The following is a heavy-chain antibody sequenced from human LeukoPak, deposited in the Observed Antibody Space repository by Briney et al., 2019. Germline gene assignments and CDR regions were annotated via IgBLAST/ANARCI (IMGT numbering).Heavy chain of an antibody. CDR2: IKQDGSEK. CDR3: ARDRGQWLVSNYYYYGIDV. J-gene: IGHJ6*02. Sequence: GGSLRLSCAASGFTSSSYWMSWVRQAPGKGLEWVANIKQDGSEKYYVDSVKGRFTISRDNAKNSLYLQMNSLRAEDTSVYYCARDRGQWLVSNYYYYGIDVWGQGTTVTVSS. CDR1: GFTSSSYW. D-gene: IGHD6-19*01. V-gene: IGHV3-7*01.